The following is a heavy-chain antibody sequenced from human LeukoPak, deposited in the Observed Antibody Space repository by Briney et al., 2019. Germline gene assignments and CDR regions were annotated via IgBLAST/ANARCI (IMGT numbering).Heavy chain of an antibody. CDR2: INPNSGGA. V-gene: IGHV1-2*02. Sequence: ASVKVSCKASGYTFTGYYMHWVRQAPGQGLEWMGGINPNSGGANYAQKFQGRVTMTRDTSISTAYVELSRLRSDDTAVYYCARGTGERETYFDYWGQGTLVTVSS. CDR3: ARGTGERETYFDY. J-gene: IGHJ4*02. D-gene: IGHD1-1*01. CDR1: GYTFTGYY.